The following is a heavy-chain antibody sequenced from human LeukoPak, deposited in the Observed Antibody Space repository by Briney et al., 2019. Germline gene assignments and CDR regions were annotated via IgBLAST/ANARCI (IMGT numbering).Heavy chain of an antibody. Sequence: ASVKVSCMASGFTFTSYDINWVRQASGQGLEWMGWMNPNNGNTGYAQKFQGRVTMTRDTSISTAYMELRGLRSEDTAVYYCVRDGEGAAISVNYWFDPWGQGTLVTVSS. CDR3: VRDGEGAAISVNYWFDP. J-gene: IGHJ5*02. CDR2: MNPNNGNT. D-gene: IGHD2-2*02. V-gene: IGHV1-8*01. CDR1: GFTFTSYD.